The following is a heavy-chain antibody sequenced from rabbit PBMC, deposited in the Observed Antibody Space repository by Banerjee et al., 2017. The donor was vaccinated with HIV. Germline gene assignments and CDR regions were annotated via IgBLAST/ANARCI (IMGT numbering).Heavy chain of an antibody. V-gene: IGHV1S45*01. CDR1: GFTLSSYW. CDR3: VRDGSYDEYGDYDL. Sequence: EESGGDLVKPEGSLTLTCTASGFTLSSYWICWVRQAPGKGLEWIGCIYIRTGSTWYASWAKGRFTISKTSSTTVTLQMTSLTAADTATYFCVRDGSYDEYGDYDLWGPGTLVTVS. J-gene: IGHJ4*01. D-gene: IGHD2-1*01. CDR2: IYIRTGST.